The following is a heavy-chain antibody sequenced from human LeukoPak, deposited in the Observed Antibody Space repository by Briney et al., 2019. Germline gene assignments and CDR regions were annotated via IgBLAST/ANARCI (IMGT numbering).Heavy chain of an antibody. CDR2: INPNSGGT. CDR3: ARGGYSYGYDEPGGLPLPFDY. J-gene: IGHJ4*02. CDR1: GYTFTGYY. Sequence: ASVKVSCKASGYTFTGYYMHWVRQAPGQGLEWMGWINPNSGGTNYAQKFQGRVTMTRDTSISTAYMELSRLRSDDTAVYYCARGGYSYGYDEPGGLPLPFDYWGQGTLVTVSS. D-gene: IGHD5-18*01. V-gene: IGHV1-2*02.